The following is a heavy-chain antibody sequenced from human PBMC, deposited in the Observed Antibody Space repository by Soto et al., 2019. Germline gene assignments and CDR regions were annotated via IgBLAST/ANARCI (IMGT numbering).Heavy chain of an antibody. D-gene: IGHD5-18*01. V-gene: IGHV4-31*03. CDR1: GGSISSGGYY. CDR2: ISYSGNT. J-gene: IGHJ4*02. Sequence: SETLSLTCTVSGGSISSGGYYWSWIRQHPGTGLEWIGYISYSGNTYFHPSLRNRVTISLDTSKNEFSLKLNSVTAADTAVYYCASRNIDMASFDYWGQGTLVTVSS. CDR3: ASRNIDMASFDY.